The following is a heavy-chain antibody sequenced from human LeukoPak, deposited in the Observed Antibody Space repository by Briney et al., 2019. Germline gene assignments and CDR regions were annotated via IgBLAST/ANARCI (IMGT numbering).Heavy chain of an antibody. V-gene: IGHV1-2*02. D-gene: IGHD2-2*02. Sequence: ASVRVSCKASGYTFTAYYMHWVRQAPGQGLEWLGWINPNSGGTNYAQKFQGRVTMARDTSISTAYMELSSLRSEDTAVYYCARGLCSSTSCYRLLDAFDIWGQGTMVTVSS. CDR3: ARGLCSSTSCYRLLDAFDI. CDR1: GYTFTAYY. J-gene: IGHJ3*02. CDR2: INPNSGGT.